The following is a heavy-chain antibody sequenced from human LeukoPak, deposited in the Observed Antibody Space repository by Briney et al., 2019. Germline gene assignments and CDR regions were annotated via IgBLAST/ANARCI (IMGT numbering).Heavy chain of an antibody. Sequence: GGSLRLSCAASGFTFSSYSMNWVRQAPGKGLEWVSSISSSSSYIYYADSVKGRFTISRDNAKNSLYLQMNSLRAEDTAVYYCARTSGDFWSGYLVDYSGQGTLVTVSS. CDR1: GFTFSSYS. D-gene: IGHD3-3*01. J-gene: IGHJ4*02. CDR2: ISSSSSYI. CDR3: ARTSGDFWSGYLVDY. V-gene: IGHV3-21*01.